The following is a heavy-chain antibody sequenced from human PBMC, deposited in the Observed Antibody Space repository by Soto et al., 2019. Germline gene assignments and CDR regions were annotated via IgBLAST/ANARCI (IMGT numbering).Heavy chain of an antibody. V-gene: IGHV1-69*01. Sequence: QVQLVQSGAEVKKPGSSVKVSCKASGGTFSSYAISWVRQAPGQGLEWMGGIIPIFGTANYAQKFQGRVTITADESTSTAYMELSSLRSEDTAVYYCAGVGYCSGGSCRENWFDPWGQGTLVTVSS. CDR2: IIPIFGTA. J-gene: IGHJ5*02. CDR3: AGVGYCSGGSCRENWFDP. D-gene: IGHD2-15*01. CDR1: GGTFSSYA.